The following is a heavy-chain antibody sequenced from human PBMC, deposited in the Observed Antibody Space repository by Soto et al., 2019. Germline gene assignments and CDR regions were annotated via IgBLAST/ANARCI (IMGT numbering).Heavy chain of an antibody. CDR3: ARGVTAGVDY. Sequence: QVQLVQSGAEVREPGASVKVSCKASGYSFTSLDINWVRQTTGQGLEWMGWMQPSSGRTGYAQKFQGRVTMTRDTSINTAYMELSSLTSDDTAFYYCARGVTAGVDYWGQGTLGTVSS. J-gene: IGHJ4*02. CDR2: MQPSSGRT. D-gene: IGHD1-26*01. CDR1: GYSFTSLD. V-gene: IGHV1-8*01.